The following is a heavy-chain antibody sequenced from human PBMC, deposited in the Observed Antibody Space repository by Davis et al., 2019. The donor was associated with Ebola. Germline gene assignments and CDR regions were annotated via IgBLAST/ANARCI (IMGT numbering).Heavy chain of an antibody. V-gene: IGHV1-18*01. J-gene: IGHJ2*01. D-gene: IGHD2-2*01. CDR2: ISAYNGNT. CDR1: GYTFTSYG. CDR3: AREGQRYCSSTSCYHDYWYFDL. Sequence: ASVKVSCKASGYTFTSYGISWVRQAPGQGLEWMGWISAYNGNTNYAQKLQGIVTMTTDTSTSTAYMELRSLRSDDTAEYYCAREGQRYCSSTSCYHDYWYFDLWGRGTLVTVSS.